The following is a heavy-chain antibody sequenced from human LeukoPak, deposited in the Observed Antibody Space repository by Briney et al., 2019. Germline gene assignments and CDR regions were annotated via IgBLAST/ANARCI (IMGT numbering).Heavy chain of an antibody. J-gene: IGHJ4*02. CDR2: ISNTGSIT. CDR1: GFTFSIYE. CDR3: AKLSRDCSSTTCYVDF. D-gene: IGHD2-2*01. V-gene: IGHV3-48*03. Sequence: GGSLRLSCAASGFTFSIYEMHWVRRAPGKGLEWISYISNTGSITYYADSVKGRFTISRDNAKNSLYLQMNSLRAEDTALYYCAKLSRDCSSTTCYVDFWGQGTLVTVSS.